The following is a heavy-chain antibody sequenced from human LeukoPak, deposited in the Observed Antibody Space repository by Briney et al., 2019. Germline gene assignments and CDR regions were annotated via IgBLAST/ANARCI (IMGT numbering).Heavy chain of an antibody. Sequence: ASVKVSCKASGYTFTSFYMHWVRQAPGQGLEWMGIINPSGGGTTYAQKFQGRVSMTRDTSTNTVYMELSSLTSEDTAVYYCARDKVAGNPDYWGQGTLVTVSS. CDR3: ARDKVAGNPDY. D-gene: IGHD6-19*01. V-gene: IGHV1-46*01. J-gene: IGHJ4*02. CDR2: INPSGGGT. CDR1: GYTFTSFY.